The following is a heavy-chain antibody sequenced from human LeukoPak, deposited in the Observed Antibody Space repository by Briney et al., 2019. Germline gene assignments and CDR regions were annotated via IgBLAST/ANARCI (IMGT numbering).Heavy chain of an antibody. V-gene: IGHV3-30*02. D-gene: IGHD5-24*01. Sequence: GGSLRLSCAASGFTFSSYGTHWVRQAPGKGLEWVAFIRYDGSNKYYADSVKGRFTISRDNSKNTLYLQMNSLRAEDTAVYYCAKRSEWLQANLRGYYYYYMDVWGKGTTVTVSS. J-gene: IGHJ6*03. CDR2: IRYDGSNK. CDR3: AKRSEWLQANLRGYYYYYMDV. CDR1: GFTFSSYG.